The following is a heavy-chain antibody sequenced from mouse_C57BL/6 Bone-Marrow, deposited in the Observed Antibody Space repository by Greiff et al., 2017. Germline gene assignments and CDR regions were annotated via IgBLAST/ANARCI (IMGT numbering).Heavy chain of an antibody. Sequence: QVQLQQSGAELARPGASVKLSCKASGYTFTSYGISWVKQRTGQGLEWIGEIYPRSGNTYYNEKFKGTATLTADKSSSTAYMELRSLTSEDSAVYFCESGIYYGNSSWYFDVWGTGTTVTVSS. J-gene: IGHJ1*03. CDR2: IYPRSGNT. CDR1: GYTFTSYG. CDR3: ESGIYYGNSSWYFDV. V-gene: IGHV1-81*01. D-gene: IGHD2-1*01.